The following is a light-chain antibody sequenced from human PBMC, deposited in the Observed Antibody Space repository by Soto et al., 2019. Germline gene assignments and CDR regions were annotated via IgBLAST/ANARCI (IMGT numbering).Light chain of an antibody. J-gene: IGLJ2*01. CDR2: DNN. V-gene: IGLV1-51*01. CDR3: ATWDGSLPGEV. CDR1: SSNIGNNY. Sequence: QSVLTQSPSVSAAPGQQVTISCSGSSSNIGNNYVSWYQQLPGTAPKLLIYDNNKRPSGIPDRFSGSKSGTSGTLDITGLQTGDEADYYCATWDGSLPGEVFGGGTKVT.